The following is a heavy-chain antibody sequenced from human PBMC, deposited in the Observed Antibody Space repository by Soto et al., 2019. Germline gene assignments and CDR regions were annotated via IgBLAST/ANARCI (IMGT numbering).Heavy chain of an antibody. Sequence: AGGSLRLSCAASGFTFSSYAMSWVRQAPGKGLEWVSAISGSGGSTYYADSVKGRFTISRDNSKNTLYLQMNSLRAEDTAVYYCAKLGYCSSTSCYFYYYYGMDVWGQGTTVTVSS. CDR2: ISGSGGST. J-gene: IGHJ6*02. V-gene: IGHV3-23*01. D-gene: IGHD2-2*01. CDR3: AKLGYCSSTSCYFYYYYGMDV. CDR1: GFTFSSYA.